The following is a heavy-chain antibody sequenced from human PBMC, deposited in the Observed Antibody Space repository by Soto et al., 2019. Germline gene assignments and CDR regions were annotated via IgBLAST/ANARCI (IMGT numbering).Heavy chain of an antibody. CDR1: GFTFSSYA. V-gene: IGHV3-23*01. D-gene: IGHD2-2*01. CDR3: AKDKGDDIVVVPAAPGSLYYYYYYMDV. J-gene: IGHJ6*03. Sequence: PGGSLRLSCAASGFTFSSYAMSWVRQAPGKGLEWVSAISGSGGSTYYADSVKGRFTISRDNAKNSLYLQMNSLRAEDTALYYCAKDKGDDIVVVPAAPGSLYYYYYYMDVWGKGTTVTVSS. CDR2: ISGSGGST.